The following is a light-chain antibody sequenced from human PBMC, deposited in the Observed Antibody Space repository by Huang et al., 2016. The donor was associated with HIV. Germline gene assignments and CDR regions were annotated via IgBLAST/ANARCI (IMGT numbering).Light chain of an antibody. CDR1: QSVGNY. Sequence: IVLTQSPATLSWYPGESVTLSCRASQSVGNYIAWYQQHPGQSPSLLSYDTSYRATGTPVRFSGSGSGTDFALTISNLESDDFAVYYCQQRSSGVTFGGGTKVQVK. CDR3: QQRSSGVT. V-gene: IGKV3-11*01. J-gene: IGKJ4*01. CDR2: DTS.